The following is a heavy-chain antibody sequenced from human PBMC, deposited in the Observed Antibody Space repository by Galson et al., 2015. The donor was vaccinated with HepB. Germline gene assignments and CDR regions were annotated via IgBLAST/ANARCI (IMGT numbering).Heavy chain of an antibody. Sequence: LSLTCAVYGGSFSGYYWSWIRQPPGKGLEWIGEINHSGSTNYNPSLKSRVTISVDTSKNQFSLKLSSVTAADTAVYYCARDLGYSSGWSSAFDIWGQGTMATVSS. V-gene: IGHV4-34*01. CDR1: GGSFSGYY. CDR3: ARDLGYSSGWSSAFDI. J-gene: IGHJ3*02. D-gene: IGHD6-19*01. CDR2: INHSGST.